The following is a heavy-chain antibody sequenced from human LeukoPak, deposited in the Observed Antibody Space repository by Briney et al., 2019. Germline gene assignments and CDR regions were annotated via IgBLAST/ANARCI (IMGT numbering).Heavy chain of an antibody. CDR3: ARAIAPVVPAARDY. D-gene: IGHD2-2*01. CDR2: IYSGGST. V-gene: IGHV3-66*01. CDR1: GFTVSSNY. J-gene: IGHJ4*02. Sequence: GGSLRLSCAASGFTVSSNYMSWVRQAPGKGLEWVSVIYSGGSTYYADSVKGRFTISRDNSKNTLYLQMNSLRAEDTAVYYCARAIAPVVPAARDYWGQGTLVTVSS.